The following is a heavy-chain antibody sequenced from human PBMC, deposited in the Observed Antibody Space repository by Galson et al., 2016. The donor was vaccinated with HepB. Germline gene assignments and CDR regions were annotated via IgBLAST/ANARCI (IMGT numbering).Heavy chain of an antibody. V-gene: IGHV3-23*01. CDR2: VSRGSAYT. CDR1: GFTFSSYA. CDR3: ARANSGWVAYDF. Sequence: SLRLSCAASGFTFSSYAMNWVRQVSDKGLEWVAVVSRGSAYTYYADSVKGRFTIFRDNSKGTLYLQMNSLRVADTAVYYCARANSGWVAYDFWGQGTPVTVSS. D-gene: IGHD6-19*01. J-gene: IGHJ4*02.